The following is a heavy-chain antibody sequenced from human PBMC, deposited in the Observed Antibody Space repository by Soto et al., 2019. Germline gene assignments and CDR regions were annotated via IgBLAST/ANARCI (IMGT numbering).Heavy chain of an antibody. CDR3: ARGNYYDSSGYYDY. J-gene: IGHJ4*02. CDR2: IYYSGST. Sequence: PSETLSLTCTVSGGSFSSYYWSWIRQPPGKGLEWIGYIYYSGSTNYNPSLKSRVTISVDTSKNQFSLKLSSVTAADTAVYYCARGNYYDSSGYYDYWGQGTLVTSPQ. V-gene: IGHV4-59*01. CDR1: GGSFSSYY. D-gene: IGHD3-22*01.